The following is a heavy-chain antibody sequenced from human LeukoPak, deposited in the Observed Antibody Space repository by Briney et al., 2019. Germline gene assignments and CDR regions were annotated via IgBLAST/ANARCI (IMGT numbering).Heavy chain of an antibody. V-gene: IGHV4-34*01. CDR1: GGSFSGYY. Sequence: SETLSLTCAVYGGSFSGYYWSWIRQPPGKGLEWIGEVNHSGSTNYNPSLKSRVTISVDTSKNQFSLKLSSVTAADTAVYYCAREGVSYCSSTSCPLGYWGQGTLVTVSS. D-gene: IGHD2-2*01. J-gene: IGHJ4*02. CDR3: AREGVSYCSSTSCPLGY. CDR2: VNHSGST.